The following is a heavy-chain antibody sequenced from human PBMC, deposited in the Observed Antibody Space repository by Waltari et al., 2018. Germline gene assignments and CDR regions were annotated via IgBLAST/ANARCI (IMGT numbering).Heavy chain of an antibody. J-gene: IGHJ6*02. Sequence: QVQLQESGPGLVKPSETLSLTCTVSGGSIRSYYWSWIRQPPGKGLEWIGYIYYSGSTNYNPSLKSRVTISVDTSKNQFSLKLSSVTAADTAVYYCASIEVAGLYYYGMDVWGQGTTVTVSS. CDR2: IYYSGST. CDR3: ASIEVAGLYYYGMDV. D-gene: IGHD6-19*01. CDR1: GGSIRSYY. V-gene: IGHV4-59*01.